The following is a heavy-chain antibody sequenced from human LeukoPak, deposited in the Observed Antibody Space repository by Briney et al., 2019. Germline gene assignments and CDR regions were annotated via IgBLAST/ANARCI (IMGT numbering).Heavy chain of an antibody. CDR1: GFTFSSYS. CDR2: ISSSSSYI. J-gene: IGHJ4*02. V-gene: IGHV3-21*01. D-gene: IGHD3-16*01. CDR3: VRRGSKTYDFDY. Sequence: GGSLRLSCAASGFTFSSYSTNWVRQAPGKGLEWVSSISSSSSYIYYADSVKGRFTISRDNSKETLDLQMNSLRAEDTALYYCVRRGSKTYDFDYWGQGTLVIVSP.